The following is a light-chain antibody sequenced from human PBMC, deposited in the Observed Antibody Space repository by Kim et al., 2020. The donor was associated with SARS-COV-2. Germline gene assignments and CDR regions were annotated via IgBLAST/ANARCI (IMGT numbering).Light chain of an antibody. V-gene: IGKV1-27*01. CDR1: QGISNF. J-gene: IGKJ1*01. CDR3: QNYNGAPWT. Sequence: DIQMTQSPSSLSASVGDRVTITCRADQGISNFFAWYQQRPGKAPKLLIYATSALHSGVPSRFSGSKSGTHFTLTIDSLQPEDFATYYCQNYNGAPWTFDQGTKVE. CDR2: ATS.